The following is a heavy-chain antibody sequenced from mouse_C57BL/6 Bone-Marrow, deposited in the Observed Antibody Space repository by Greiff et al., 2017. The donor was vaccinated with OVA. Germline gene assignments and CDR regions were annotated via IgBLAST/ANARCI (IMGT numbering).Heavy chain of an antibody. CDR3: ARRGNYYSNYDYAMDY. CDR1: GFTFSSYG. Sequence: DVKLQESGGDLVKPGGSLKLSCAASGFTFSSYGMSWVRQTPDKRLEWVATISSGGSYTYYPDSVKGRFTISRDNAKNTLYLQMSSLKSEDTAMYYCARRGNYYSNYDYAMDYWGQGTSVTVSS. D-gene: IGHD2-5*01. CDR2: ISSGGSYT. J-gene: IGHJ4*01. V-gene: IGHV5-6*02.